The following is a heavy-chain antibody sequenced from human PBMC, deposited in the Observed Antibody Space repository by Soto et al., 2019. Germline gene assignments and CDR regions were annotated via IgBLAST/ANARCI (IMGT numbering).Heavy chain of an antibody. CDR1: GGSLSGYY. V-gene: IGHV4-34*01. D-gene: IGHD3-3*01. J-gene: IGHJ3*02. CDR3: ARDFWSGDDAFDI. CDR2: INHSGST. Sequence: SETLSLTCAVYGGSLSGYYWSWIRQPPGKGLEWIGEINHSGSTNYNPSLKSRVTISVDTSKNQFSLKLSSVTAADTAVYYCARDFWSGDDAFDIWGQGTMVTVSS.